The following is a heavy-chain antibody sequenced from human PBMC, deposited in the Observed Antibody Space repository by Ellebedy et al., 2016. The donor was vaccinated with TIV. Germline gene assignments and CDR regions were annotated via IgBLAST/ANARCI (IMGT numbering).Heavy chain of an antibody. CDR3: TRGYCGGDCYYWYFDL. V-gene: IGHV3-74*01. D-gene: IGHD2-21*02. CDR2: ISSDGSST. J-gene: IGHJ2*01. Sequence: PSETLSLTCAASGFTFSSYWMHWVRQAPGKGLVWVSRISSDGSSTSYADSVKGRFTISRDNAKNTLYLQMNSLRAEDTAVYFCTRGYCGGDCYYWYFDLWGRGTLVTVSS. CDR1: GFTFSSYW.